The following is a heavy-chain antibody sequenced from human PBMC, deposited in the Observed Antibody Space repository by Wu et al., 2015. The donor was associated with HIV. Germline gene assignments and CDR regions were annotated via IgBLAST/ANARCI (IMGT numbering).Heavy chain of an antibody. CDR3: ARVQGWELPPDDAFDI. V-gene: IGHV1-18*01. J-gene: IGHJ3*02. Sequence: QVQLVQSGAEVKRPGASVRVSCKTSGYSFPAYYIHWVRQAPGQGLEWMGWISAYNGNTNYAQKLQGRVTMTTDASTSTAYMELRSLRSDDTAVYYCARVQGWELPPDDAFDIWGQGTMVTVSS. CDR1: GYSFPAYY. CDR2: ISAYNGNT. D-gene: IGHD1-26*01.